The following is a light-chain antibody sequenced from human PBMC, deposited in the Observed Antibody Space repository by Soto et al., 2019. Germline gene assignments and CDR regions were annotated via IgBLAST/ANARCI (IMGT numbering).Light chain of an antibody. CDR1: SSNIGAGYD. J-gene: IGLJ1*01. Sequence: QSALTQPPSVSGAPGQRVTISCTGSSSNIGAGYDVHWYQQLPGTAPKLLIYDNSNRPSGVPDRFSGSKSGTSASLAITGLQAEDEADYYCQSYDSGLSGLWVFGTGTKVTVL. V-gene: IGLV1-40*01. CDR3: QSYDSGLSGLWV. CDR2: DNS.